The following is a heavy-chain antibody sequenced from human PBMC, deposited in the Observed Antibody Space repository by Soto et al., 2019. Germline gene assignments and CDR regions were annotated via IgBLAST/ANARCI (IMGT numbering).Heavy chain of an antibody. D-gene: IGHD3-22*01. CDR2: ISGSGGST. CDR3: AKDQGSIVTQTLQD. J-gene: IGHJ4*02. Sequence: GGSLRLSCAASRFIFSNYAMSWVRQAPGKGLEWVSAISGSGGSTYFADSVKGRFTISRDNSMDTLYLQMSSLRAEDTAVYYCAKDQGSIVTQTLQDWGQGTLVTVSS. CDR1: RFIFSNYA. V-gene: IGHV3-23*01.